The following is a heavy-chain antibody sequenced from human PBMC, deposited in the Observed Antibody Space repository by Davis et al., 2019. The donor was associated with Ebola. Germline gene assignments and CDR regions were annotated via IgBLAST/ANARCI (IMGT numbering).Heavy chain of an antibody. V-gene: IGHV3-7*01. CDR2: IKQDGSEK. J-gene: IGHJ3*02. D-gene: IGHD6-19*01. CDR1: GFTFSSYW. Sequence: GGSLRLSCAASGFTFSSYWMSWVRQAPGKGLEWVANIKQDGSEKYYVDSVKGRFTISRDNAKNSLYLQMNSLRAEDTAVYYCARYRYSSTDAFDIWGQGTMVTVSS. CDR3: ARYRYSSTDAFDI.